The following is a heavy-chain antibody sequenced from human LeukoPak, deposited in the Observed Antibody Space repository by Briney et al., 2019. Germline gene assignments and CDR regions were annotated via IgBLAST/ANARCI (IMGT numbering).Heavy chain of an antibody. CDR3: ARRTASSTSCYPLGICPLGELDY. J-gene: IGHJ4*02. D-gene: IGHD2-2*01. V-gene: IGHV4-34*01. CDR1: GGSFSGYY. CDR2: INHSGST. Sequence: PSETLSLTCAVYGGSFSGYYWSWIRQPPGKGLEWIGEINHSGSTNYNPSLKSRVTISVDTSKNQFSLKLSSVTAADTAVYYCARRTASSTSCYPLGICPLGELDYWGQGTLVTVSS.